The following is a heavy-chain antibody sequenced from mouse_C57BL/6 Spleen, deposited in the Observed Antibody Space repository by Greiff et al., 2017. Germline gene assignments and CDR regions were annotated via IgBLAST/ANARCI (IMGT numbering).Heavy chain of an antibody. Sequence: QVQLQQSGAELVRPGPSVKVSCKASGYAFTNYLIEWVKQRPGQGLEWIGVINPGSGGTNYNEKFKGKATLTADKSSSTAYMQLSSLTSEDSAVYVCARSGDYWGQGTSVTVSS. J-gene: IGHJ4*01. CDR1: GYAFTNYL. CDR3: ARSGDY. V-gene: IGHV1-54*01. CDR2: INPGSGGT.